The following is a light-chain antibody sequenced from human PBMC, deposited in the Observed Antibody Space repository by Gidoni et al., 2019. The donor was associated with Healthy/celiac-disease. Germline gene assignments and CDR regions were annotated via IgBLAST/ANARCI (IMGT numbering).Light chain of an antibody. V-gene: IGLV4-69*01. Sequence: QLVLTQSPSPSASLGASVKLTCTLSSGHSSYALAWHQQQTEKGPRYLMKLNSDGSHSKGDGIPDRFSGSSSGAERYLTISSLQSEDEADYYCQTWGTGIWVFGGGTKLTVL. CDR1: SGHSSYA. CDR2: LNSDGSH. CDR3: QTWGTGIWV. J-gene: IGLJ3*02.